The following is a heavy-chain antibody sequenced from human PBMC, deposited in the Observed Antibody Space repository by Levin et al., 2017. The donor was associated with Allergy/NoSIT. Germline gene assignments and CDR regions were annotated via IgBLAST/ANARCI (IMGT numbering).Heavy chain of an antibody. CDR2: IWYDGSNK. Sequence: GESLKISCAASGFTFSSYGMHWVRQAPGKGLEWVAVIWYDGSNKYYADSVKGRFTISRDNSKNTLYLQMNSLRAEDTAVYYCARGGDTAMVALDYWGQGTLVTVSS. D-gene: IGHD5-18*01. J-gene: IGHJ4*02. V-gene: IGHV3-33*01. CDR3: ARGGDTAMVALDY. CDR1: GFTFSSYG.